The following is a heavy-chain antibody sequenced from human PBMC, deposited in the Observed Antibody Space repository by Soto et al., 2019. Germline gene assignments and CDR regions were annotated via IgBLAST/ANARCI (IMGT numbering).Heavy chain of an antibody. Sequence: GGSLRLSCAASGFTFSIYWMHWVRQAPGKGLVWVSRINSDGSSTSYADSVKGRFTISRDNAKNTLYLQMNSLRVEDTAVYYCARAFSDVYGYYFDYWGQGTLVTVSS. D-gene: IGHD1-20*01. CDR3: ARAFSDVYGYYFDY. CDR1: GFTFSIYW. CDR2: INSDGSST. J-gene: IGHJ4*02. V-gene: IGHV3-74*01.